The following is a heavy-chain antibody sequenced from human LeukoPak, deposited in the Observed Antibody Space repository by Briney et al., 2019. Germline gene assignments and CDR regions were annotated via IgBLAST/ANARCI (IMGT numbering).Heavy chain of an antibody. J-gene: IGHJ5*02. CDR2: IYDSGTT. D-gene: IGHD1-14*01. CDR3: ARVRNQSKYRKQNWFGP. CDR1: GGSISSGGYS. V-gene: IGHV4-30-2*01. Sequence: PSQTLSLTCAVSGGSISSGGYSWSWIRQPPGKGLEWFGYIYDSGTTYYNPSLKSRVTISVDRSKNQFSLKLSSVTAADTAVYYCARVRNQSKYRKQNWFGPWGQGTLVTVSS.